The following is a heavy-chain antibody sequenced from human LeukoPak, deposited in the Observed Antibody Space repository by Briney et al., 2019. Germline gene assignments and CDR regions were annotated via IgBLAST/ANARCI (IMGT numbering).Heavy chain of an antibody. CDR1: GGSISSSSYY. CDR3: ARATGKYSSSEDYYYYYYMDV. V-gene: IGHV4-39*07. CDR2: IDYSGSS. J-gene: IGHJ6*03. D-gene: IGHD6-6*01. Sequence: SETLSLTCTVAGGSISSSSYYWGWVRQPPGKGLEGIGGIDYSGSSYYNPSLKSPITISVDTSKNPFSLKLSSVTAADTAVYYCARATGKYSSSEDYYYYYYMDVWGKGTTVTVSS.